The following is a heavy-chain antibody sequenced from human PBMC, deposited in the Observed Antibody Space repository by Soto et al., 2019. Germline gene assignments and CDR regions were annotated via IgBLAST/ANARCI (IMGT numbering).Heavy chain of an antibody. Sequence: VASVKVSCKASGYTFTGYYMHWVRQAPGQGLEWMGWINPNSGGTNYAQKFQGRVTMTRDTSISTAYMELSRLRSDDTAVYYCARGGLHYCGGDCYSPMRYWGQGTLVTVSS. J-gene: IGHJ4*02. D-gene: IGHD2-21*02. CDR1: GYTFTGYY. CDR3: ARGGLHYCGGDCYSPMRY. V-gene: IGHV1-2*02. CDR2: INPNSGGT.